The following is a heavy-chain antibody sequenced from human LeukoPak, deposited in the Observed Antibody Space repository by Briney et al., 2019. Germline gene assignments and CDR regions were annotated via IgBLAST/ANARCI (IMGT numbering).Heavy chain of an antibody. D-gene: IGHD3-22*01. J-gene: IGHJ3*02. CDR2: INPSGGST. CDR1: GYTFTSYY. Sequence: GASVKVSCKASGYTFTSYYMHWVRQAPGQGLEWMGIINPSGGSTSYAQKFQGRVTMTRDTSTSTVYMELSSLRSEDTAVYYCASSPDYYDSSGYYPNDAFDIWGQGTMVTVSS. V-gene: IGHV1-46*01. CDR3: ASSPDYYDSSGYYPNDAFDI.